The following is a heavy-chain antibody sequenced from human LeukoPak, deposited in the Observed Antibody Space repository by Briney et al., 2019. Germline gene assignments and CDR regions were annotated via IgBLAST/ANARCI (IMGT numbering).Heavy chain of an antibody. CDR1: GFTFSSYS. J-gene: IGHJ6*03. Sequence: GGCLRLSCAASGFTFSSYSMNWVRQAPGKWLGWVSYISSSISTIYYADSVKGRFTISRDNAKNSLYLQMNSLRAEDTAVYYCARDRSSARNYYYYYMDVWGKGTTVTVSS. V-gene: IGHV3-48*04. CDR2: ISSSISTI. CDR3: ARDRSSARNYYYYYMDV. D-gene: IGHD6-25*01.